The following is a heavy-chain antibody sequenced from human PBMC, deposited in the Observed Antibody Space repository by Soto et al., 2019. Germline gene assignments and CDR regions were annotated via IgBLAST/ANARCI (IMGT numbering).Heavy chain of an antibody. V-gene: IGHV1-8*01. CDR3: ARAIRDQLLSDY. CDR1: GYTFTNYD. J-gene: IGHJ4*02. CDR2: MNPDSANT. Sequence: VHLVQSGAEVKQPGASVKVSCRTSGYTFTNYDISWVRQATGQGLEWMGWMNPDSANTGYAQKFQGRVTLTRDTSISTAYMELNSLTSEDTATYYCARAIRDQLLSDYWGQGSLVIVSS. D-gene: IGHD1-26*01.